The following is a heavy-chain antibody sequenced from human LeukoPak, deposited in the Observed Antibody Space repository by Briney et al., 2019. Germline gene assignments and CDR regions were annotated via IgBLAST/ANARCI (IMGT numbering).Heavy chain of an antibody. J-gene: IGHJ6*02. Sequence: ASVKVSCKASGGTFSSYAISWVRQAPGQGLEWMGRIIPILGIANYAQKFQGRVTITADKSTSTAYMELSSLRSEDTAVYYCARDSAGMANPSYYYYYGMDVWGQGTTVTVSS. CDR2: IIPILGIA. V-gene: IGHV1-69*04. CDR3: ARDSAGMANPSYYYYYGMDV. D-gene: IGHD6-13*01. CDR1: GGTFSSYA.